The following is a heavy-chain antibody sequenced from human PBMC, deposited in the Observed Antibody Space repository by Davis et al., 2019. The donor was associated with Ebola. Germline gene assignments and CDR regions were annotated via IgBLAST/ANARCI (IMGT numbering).Heavy chain of an antibody. V-gene: IGHV4-61*08. CDR1: GGSVSSGGFY. D-gene: IGHD5-12*01. CDR3: ARHHGGNSGYDLDY. J-gene: IGHJ4*02. CDR2: IYYSGST. Sequence: SETLSLTCTVSGGSVSSGGFYWNWIRQPPGKGLEWIGYIYYSGSTDYSPSLKSRATISVDTSKNQFSLKLSSVTAADTAVYYCARHHGGNSGYDLDYWGQGTLVTVSS.